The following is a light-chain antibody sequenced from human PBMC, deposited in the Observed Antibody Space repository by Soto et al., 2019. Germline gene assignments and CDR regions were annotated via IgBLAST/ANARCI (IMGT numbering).Light chain of an antibody. Sequence: IQLTQSPSSLSASVGDRVTITCRASQGISSYLAWYQQKPGKAPKLLIYAASTLQSGVPSRFSGSGSGTEFTLTISSLQSEDFAVYYCQQYNNWPLFGQGTKVDIK. V-gene: IGKV1-9*01. J-gene: IGKJ1*01. CDR2: AAS. CDR1: QGISSY. CDR3: QQYNNWPL.